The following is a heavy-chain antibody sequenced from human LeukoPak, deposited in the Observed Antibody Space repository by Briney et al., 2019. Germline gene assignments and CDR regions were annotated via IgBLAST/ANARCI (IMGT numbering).Heavy chain of an antibody. J-gene: IGHJ4*02. CDR2: IGDSGGNT. CDR1: GFTFDWH. CDR3: AKVTWFGENSD. D-gene: IGHD3-10*01. V-gene: IGHV3-23*01. Sequence: PGGSLSLSCVVSGFTFDWHVSWVRQAPGRGLVWVSAIGDSGGNTFYADHVQGRFTISSDNSEEKLYLQMNSLGSEYTAVYYCAKVTWFGENSDWGQGTLVTVSS.